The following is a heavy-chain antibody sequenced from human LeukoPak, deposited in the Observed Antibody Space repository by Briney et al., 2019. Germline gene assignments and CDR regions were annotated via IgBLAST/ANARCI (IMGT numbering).Heavy chain of an antibody. CDR3: ARDRGSSSWYEEWDY. CDR1: GFTFSSYS. V-gene: IGHV3-21*01. J-gene: IGHJ4*02. Sequence: GGSLRLSCAASGFTFSSYSMTWVRQAPGKGLEWVSSISSSSSYIYYADSVKGRFTISRDNAKNSLYLQMNSLRAEDTAVYYCARDRGSSSWYEEWDYWGQGTLVTVSS. CDR2: ISSSSSYI. D-gene: IGHD6-13*01.